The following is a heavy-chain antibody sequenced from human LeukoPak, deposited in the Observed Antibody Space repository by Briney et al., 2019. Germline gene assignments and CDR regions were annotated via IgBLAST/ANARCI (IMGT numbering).Heavy chain of an antibody. D-gene: IGHD3-22*01. V-gene: IGHV1-69*06. CDR3: ARVPYYDSSGYYSKGAFDI. CDR2: IIPIFGTA. CDR1: GGTFSSYA. Sequence: ASVKVSCKASGGTFSSYAISWVRQAPGQGLEWMGGIIPIFGTANYAQKFQGRVTITADKSTSTAYMELRSLRSDDTAVYYCARVPYYDSSGYYSKGAFDIWGQGTMVTVSS. J-gene: IGHJ3*02.